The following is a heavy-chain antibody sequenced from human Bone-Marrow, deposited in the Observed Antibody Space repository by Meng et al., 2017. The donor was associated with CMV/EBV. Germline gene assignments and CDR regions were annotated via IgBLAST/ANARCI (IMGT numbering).Heavy chain of an antibody. CDR1: GYTFTSYD. CDR2: MNPNIGTT. V-gene: IGHV1-8*01. Sequence: ASVKVSCKASGYTFTSYDINWVRQTTGQGLEWMGWMNPNIGTTGYAQKFQGRVTMTRDTSISTAYMDLSSLGSDDTAVYYCSLIAAGDNSYTGMDVWGQGTTVTGSS. D-gene: IGHD6-13*01. CDR3: SLIAAGDNSYTGMDV. J-gene: IGHJ6*01.